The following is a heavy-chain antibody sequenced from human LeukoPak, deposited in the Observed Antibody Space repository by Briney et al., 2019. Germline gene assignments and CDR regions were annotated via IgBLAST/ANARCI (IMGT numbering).Heavy chain of an antibody. D-gene: IGHD3-10*01. CDR2: IKGDESAR. CDR1: GFTFRTYW. CDR3: ARDVGGSLDY. Sequence: GGSLRLSCAASGFTFRTYWMAWVRQAPGKGLEWVANIKGDESARHQADSVKGRFTISRDNAQNSVYLQMSSLRGEDTAVYYCARDVGGSLDYWGQGTLVTVSS. V-gene: IGHV3-7*01. J-gene: IGHJ4*02.